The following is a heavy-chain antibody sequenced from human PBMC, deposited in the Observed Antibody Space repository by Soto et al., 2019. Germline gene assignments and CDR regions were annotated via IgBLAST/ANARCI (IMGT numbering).Heavy chain of an antibody. CDR2: IIPIFGTA. J-gene: IGHJ6*01. CDR1: GGTFSSYA. V-gene: IGHV1-69*13. CDR3: ARELVCSGGSCSSGGMDV. Sequence: SVKECFKASGGTFSSYAISLVRQAPGQGLEWMGGIIPIFGTANYAQKFQGRVTITADESTSTAYMELSSLRSEDTAVYYCARELVCSGGSCSSGGMDVWGQGTPVTVSS. D-gene: IGHD2-15*01.